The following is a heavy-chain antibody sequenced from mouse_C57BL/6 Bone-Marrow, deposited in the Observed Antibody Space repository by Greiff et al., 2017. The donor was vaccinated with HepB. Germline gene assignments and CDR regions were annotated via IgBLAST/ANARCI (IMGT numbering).Heavy chain of an antibody. Sequence: QVQLQQPGAELVKPGASVKLSCKASGYTFTSYWMHWVKQRPGQGLEWIGMIHPNSGSTNYNEKFKSKATLTVDKSSSTAYMQLSSLTSEDSAVYYCARWGLRSWFAYWGEGTLVTVSA. D-gene: IGHD1-1*01. V-gene: IGHV1-64*01. CDR1: GYTFTSYW. J-gene: IGHJ3*01. CDR3: ARWGLRSWFAY. CDR2: IHPNSGST.